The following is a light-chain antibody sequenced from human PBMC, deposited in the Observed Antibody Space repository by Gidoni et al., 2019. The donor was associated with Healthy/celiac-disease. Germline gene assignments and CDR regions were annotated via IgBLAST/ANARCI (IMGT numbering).Light chain of an antibody. V-gene: IGKV4-1*01. CDR2: WAS. J-gene: IGKJ4*01. Sequence: DIVMTQSPDSLAVSLGERATINCKSSQSVLYSSNNKNYLAWYQQKPGQPPKLLIYWASTRESGVPDRFSGSGSGTDFTLTISSLQAEDVAVYYCQQYYSTPQVFXGXTKVEIK. CDR1: QSVLYSSNNKNY. CDR3: QQYYSTPQV.